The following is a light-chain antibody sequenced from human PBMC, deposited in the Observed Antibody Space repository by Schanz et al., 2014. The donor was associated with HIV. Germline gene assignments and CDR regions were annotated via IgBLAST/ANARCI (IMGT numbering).Light chain of an antibody. J-gene: IGLJ3*02. Sequence: QSVLTQPPSASGTPGQRVTISCSGSSSNIGINTVNWYQHLPGTAPKLLIYAGNQRPSGVPDRFSGSKSGTSATLGISGLQTGDEADYYCGTWDSSLSAGVFGGGTKLTVL. CDR2: AGN. V-gene: IGLV1-44*01. CDR3: GTWDSSLSAGV. CDR1: SSNIGINT.